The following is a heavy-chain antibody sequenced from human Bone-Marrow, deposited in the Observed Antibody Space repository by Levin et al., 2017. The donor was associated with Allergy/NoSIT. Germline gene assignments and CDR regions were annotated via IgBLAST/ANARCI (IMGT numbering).Heavy chain of an antibody. Sequence: GGSLRLSCEASRFAFSKYTMHWVRQAPGKGLEWLAAILYDGSNNYYARSVQGRFTVSRDNSKNTLYLQMNSLRSEDTAVYYCASWLRAITTYYHYYGMDVWGQGTTVIVS. J-gene: IGHJ6*02. CDR1: RFAFSKYT. V-gene: IGHV3-30*04. D-gene: IGHD5-12*01. CDR3: ASWLRAITTYYHYYGMDV. CDR2: ILYDGSNN.